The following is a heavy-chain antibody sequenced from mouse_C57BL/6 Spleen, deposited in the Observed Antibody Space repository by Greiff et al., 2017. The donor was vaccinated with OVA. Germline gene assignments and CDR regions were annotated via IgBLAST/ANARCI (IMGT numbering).Heavy chain of an antibody. CDR1: GYTFTSYW. CDR3: ARGSYHGSSYDFDY. J-gene: IGHJ2*01. D-gene: IGHD1-1*01. CDR2: IHPNSGST. Sequence: QVQLQQPGAELVKPGASVKLSCKASGYTFTSYWMHWVKQRPGQGLEWIGMIHPNSGSTNYNEKFKSKATLTVDKSSSTAYMQLSSLTSEDSAVYYCARGSYHGSSYDFDYWGQGTTLTVSS. V-gene: IGHV1-64*01.